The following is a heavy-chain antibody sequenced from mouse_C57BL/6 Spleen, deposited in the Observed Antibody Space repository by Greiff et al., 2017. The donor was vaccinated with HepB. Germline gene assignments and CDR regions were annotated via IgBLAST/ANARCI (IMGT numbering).Heavy chain of an antibody. CDR3: AIYDGYCSWFAD. J-gene: IGHJ3*01. D-gene: IGHD2-3*01. CDR1: GYTFTDYY. CDR2: INPYNGGT. Sequence: VQLQQSGPVLVKPGASVKMSCKASGYTFTDYYMNWVKQSHGKSLEWIGVINPYNGGTSYNQKFKGKATLTVDKSSSTAYMELNSLTSEDSAVYYCAIYDGYCSWFADWGQGTLVTVSA. V-gene: IGHV1-19*01.